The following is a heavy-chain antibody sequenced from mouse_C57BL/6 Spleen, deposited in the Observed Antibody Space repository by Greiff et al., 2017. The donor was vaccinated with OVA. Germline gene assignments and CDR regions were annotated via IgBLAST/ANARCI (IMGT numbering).Heavy chain of an antibody. Sequence: EVQLQQSGPELVKPGASVKISCKASGYTFTDYYMNWVKQSPGKSLEWIGDINPNNGGTSYNQKFKGKATLTVDKSSSTAYMELRSLTSEDSAVYYCARNSGYYWYFDVWGTGTTVTVSS. J-gene: IGHJ1*03. CDR2: INPNNGGT. V-gene: IGHV1-26*01. D-gene: IGHD1-3*01. CDR1: GYTFTDYY. CDR3: ARNSGYYWYFDV.